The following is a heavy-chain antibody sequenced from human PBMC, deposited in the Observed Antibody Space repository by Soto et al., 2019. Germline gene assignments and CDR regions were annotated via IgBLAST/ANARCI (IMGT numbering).Heavy chain of an antibody. J-gene: IGHJ6*02. Sequence: GASVKVSCEASGYSFTSYYMHWVRQAPGQGLEWMGIINPSGGSTSYAQKFQGRVTMTRDTSTSTVYMELSSLRSEDTAVYYCARMGPIRGYYYYGMDVWGQGTTVTVSS. CDR3: ARMGPIRGYYYYGMDV. D-gene: IGHD3-10*01. V-gene: IGHV1-46*01. CDR1: GYSFTSYY. CDR2: INPSGGST.